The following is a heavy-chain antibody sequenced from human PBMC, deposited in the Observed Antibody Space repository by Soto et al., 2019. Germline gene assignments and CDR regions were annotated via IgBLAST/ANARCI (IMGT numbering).Heavy chain of an antibody. CDR3: ARVGRYGWDFDH. CDR1: EFSFRSYW. D-gene: IGHD5-18*01. J-gene: IGHJ4*02. V-gene: IGHV3-7*01. Sequence: VGSLTLSCAPSEFSFRSYWMTWVRQAPGKGLEWVALMNEDGSQKYYVGSGKGRFIISRDNAKDSVYMQMDSLRAGDTAVYFCARVGRYGWDFDHWGQGTLVTVSS. CDR2: MNEDGSQK.